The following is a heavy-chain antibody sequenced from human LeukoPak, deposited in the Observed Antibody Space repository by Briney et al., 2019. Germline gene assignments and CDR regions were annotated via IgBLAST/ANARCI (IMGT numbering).Heavy chain of an antibody. D-gene: IGHD3-16*01. CDR3: ARAGALGGNDF. Sequence: PSETLSLTCAVSGDSITSSNWCSCVRQPPKKVLEWIGEIYHSGNTNYNPPLKSRVTISLDKSKNQFSLKLKSVTAADTAVYYCARAGALGGNDFWGKGSPVTVSS. CDR2: IYHSGNT. V-gene: IGHV4-4*02. J-gene: IGHJ4*02. CDR1: GDSITSSNW.